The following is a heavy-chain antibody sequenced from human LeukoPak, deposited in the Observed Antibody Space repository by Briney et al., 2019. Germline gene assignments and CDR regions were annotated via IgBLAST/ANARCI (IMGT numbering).Heavy chain of an antibody. CDR2: ISSSSSYI. J-gene: IGHJ6*03. V-gene: IGHV3-21*01. D-gene: IGHD5-18*01. Sequence: PGGSLRLSCAASGFTFSSYSMNWVRQAPGKGLEWVSSISSSSSYIYYADSVKGRFTISRDNAKNSLYLQMNSLRAEDTAVYYCAKALGNPDTAMVSRIYYYYMDVWGKGTTVTVSS. CDR1: GFTFSSYS. CDR3: AKALGNPDTAMVSRIYYYYMDV.